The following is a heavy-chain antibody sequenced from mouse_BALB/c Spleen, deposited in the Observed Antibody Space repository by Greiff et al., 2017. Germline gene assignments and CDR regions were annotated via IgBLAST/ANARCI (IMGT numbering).Heavy chain of an antibody. Sequence: DVMLVESGGGLVKPGGSLKLSCAASGFTFSSYAMSWVRQSPEKRLEWVAEISSGGSYTYYPDTVTGRFTISRDNAKNTLYLEMSSLRSEDTAMYYCARSTMITTGFDYWGQGTTLTVSS. CDR2: ISSGGSYT. CDR1: GFTFSSYA. CDR3: ARSTMITTGFDY. D-gene: IGHD2-4*01. J-gene: IGHJ2*01. V-gene: IGHV5-9-4*01.